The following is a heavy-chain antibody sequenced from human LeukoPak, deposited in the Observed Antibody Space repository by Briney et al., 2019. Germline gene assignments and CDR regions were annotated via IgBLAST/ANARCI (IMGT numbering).Heavy chain of an antibody. CDR2: IWYDGTTT. V-gene: IGHV3-33*06. J-gene: IGHJ4*02. Sequence: GGSLRLSCAASGFTFSSFGMHWVRHAPGRGLEWVATIWYDGTTTYYADSVKGRFTISRDDSKNTVYLQMNSLRAEDTATYYCAKDTLAYYFDYWGQGTLVTVSS. CDR3: AKDTLAYYFDY. CDR1: GFTFSSFG.